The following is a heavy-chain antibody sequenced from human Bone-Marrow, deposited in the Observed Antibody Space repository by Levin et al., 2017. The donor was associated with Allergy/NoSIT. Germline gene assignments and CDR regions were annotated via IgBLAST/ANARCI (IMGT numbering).Heavy chain of an antibody. J-gene: IGHJ6*02. V-gene: IGHV3-49*03. CDR2: IRSKAYGGTT. D-gene: IGHD3-22*01. Sequence: PGGSLRLSCTASGFTFGDYAMSWFRQAPGKGLEWVGFIRSKAYGGTTEYAASVKGRFTISRDDSKSIAYLQMNSLKTEDTAVYYCTTRRPSSGPYRGYYYDYGMDGWGQGTTVTVSS. CDR1: GFTFGDYA. CDR3: TTRRPSSGPYRGYYYDYGMDG.